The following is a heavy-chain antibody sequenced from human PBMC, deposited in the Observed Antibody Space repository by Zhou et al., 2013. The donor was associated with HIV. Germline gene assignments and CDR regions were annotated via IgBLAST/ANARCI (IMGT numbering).Heavy chain of an antibody. CDR2: ISAYNGNT. CDR1: GYTFTSYG. Sequence: QVQLVQSGDEVKKPGASVKVSCKASGYTFTSYGISWVRQAPGQGLEWMGWISAYNGNTNYAQKLQGRVTMTTDTSTSTAYMELRSLRSDDTAVYYCAREWVGIAVAWEWGFGVFCISWGQGTSGHRLF. V-gene: IGHV1-18*01. D-gene: IGHD6-19*01. CDR3: AREWVGIAVAWEWGFGVFCIS. J-gene: IGHJ3*01.